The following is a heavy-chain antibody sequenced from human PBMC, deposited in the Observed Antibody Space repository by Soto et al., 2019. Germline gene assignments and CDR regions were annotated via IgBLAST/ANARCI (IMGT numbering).Heavy chain of an antibody. Sequence: GGSLRLSCTASGFTFGDYAMSWVRQAPGKGLEWVGFIRSKAYGGTTEYAASVKGRFTISRDDSKSIAYLQMNSLKTEDTALYYCTRVPSSPPPYYFDYWGQGTLVTVSS. J-gene: IGHJ4*02. CDR1: GFTFGDYA. CDR3: TRVPSSPPPYYFDY. V-gene: IGHV3-49*04. D-gene: IGHD6-13*01. CDR2: IRSKAYGGTT.